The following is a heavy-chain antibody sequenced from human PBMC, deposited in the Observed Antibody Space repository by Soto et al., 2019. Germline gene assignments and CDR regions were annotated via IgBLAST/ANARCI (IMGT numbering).Heavy chain of an antibody. CDR3: ARYFGECVGH. CDR1: GYTYPGLY. Sequence: GASVTVSCLASGYTYPGLYIQGLGQPRGQGVAWMGGINPNSGGTSYVQKLQGRVTMHMESSITTADVALSSLRSDGTAVYFCARYFGECVGHWGQGTLVTVSS. CDR2: INPNSGGT. V-gene: IGHV1-2*02. D-gene: IGHD4-17*01. J-gene: IGHJ4*02.